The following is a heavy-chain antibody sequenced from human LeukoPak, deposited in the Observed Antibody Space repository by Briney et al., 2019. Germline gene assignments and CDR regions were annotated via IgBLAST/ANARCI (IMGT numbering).Heavy chain of an antibody. Sequence: ASVKVSCKVSGYTLTELSMHWVRQAPGKGLEWMGGFDPEDGETIYAQKFQGRVTMTEDTSTDTAYMELSSLRSEDTAVYYCATGRPYYDILTGYYRLDYWGQGTLVTVSS. CDR3: ATGRPYYDILTGYYRLDY. CDR1: GYTLTELS. CDR2: FDPEDGET. V-gene: IGHV1-24*01. J-gene: IGHJ4*02. D-gene: IGHD3-9*01.